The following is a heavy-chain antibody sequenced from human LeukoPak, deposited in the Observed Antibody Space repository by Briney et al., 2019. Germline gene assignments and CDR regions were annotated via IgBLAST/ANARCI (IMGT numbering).Heavy chain of an antibody. V-gene: IGHV4-59*08. D-gene: IGHD2-2*01. J-gene: IGHJ6*03. CDR2: IYYSGST. CDR1: GGSISSYY. Sequence: SETLSLTCTVSGGSISSYYWSWIRQPPGKGLEWIGYIYYSGSTNYNPSLKSRVTIPVDTSKNQFSLKLSSVTAADTAVYYCARRAIVVVPAAPYYYYMDVWGKGTTVTVSS. CDR3: ARRAIVVVPAAPYYYYMDV.